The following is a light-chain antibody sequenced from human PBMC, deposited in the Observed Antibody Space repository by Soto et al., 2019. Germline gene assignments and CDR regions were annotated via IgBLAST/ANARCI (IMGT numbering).Light chain of an antibody. Sequence: QSALTQPASVSGSPGQSITISCTGTSSDVGGYNYVSWYQQHPGKAPKLMIYDVSNRPSGVSNGFSGSKSGSTASLTISGLQAEDEADYYCSSFTSSTTPVFGGGTQLTVL. CDR2: DVS. V-gene: IGLV2-14*01. CDR3: SSFTSSTTPV. CDR1: SSDVGGYNY. J-gene: IGLJ7*01.